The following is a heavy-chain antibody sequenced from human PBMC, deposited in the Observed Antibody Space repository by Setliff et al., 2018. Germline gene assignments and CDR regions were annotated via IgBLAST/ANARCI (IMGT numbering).Heavy chain of an antibody. CDR1: GYTSINYG. J-gene: IGHJ4*02. CDR2: ISGSTDNT. Sequence: ASVKVSCKASGYTSINYGISWVRQAPGQGLEWMGWISGSTDNTNYAQKFRGRVTLTKDTSTNTKYMEWRSLRSDDTAMYYCARSPPTVVVTAIQAIFDYWGQGTLVTVSS. D-gene: IGHD2-21*02. V-gene: IGHV1-18*01. CDR3: ARSPPTVVVTAIQAIFDY.